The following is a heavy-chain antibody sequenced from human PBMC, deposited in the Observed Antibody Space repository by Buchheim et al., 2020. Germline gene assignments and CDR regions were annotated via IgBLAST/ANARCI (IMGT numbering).Heavy chain of an antibody. CDR1: GGSFSGYY. CDR3: ARRGVLRYFDWLFDY. Sequence: QVQLQQWGAGLLKPSETLSLTYAVYGGSFSGYYWSWIRQPPGKGLEWIGEINHSGSTNYNPSLKSRVTISVDTSKNQFSLKLSSVTAADTAVYYCARRGVLRYFDWLFDYWGQGTL. CDR2: INHSGST. D-gene: IGHD3-9*01. J-gene: IGHJ4*02. V-gene: IGHV4-34*01.